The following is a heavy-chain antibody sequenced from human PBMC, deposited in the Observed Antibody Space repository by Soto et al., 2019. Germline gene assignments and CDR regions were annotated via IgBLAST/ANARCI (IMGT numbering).Heavy chain of an antibody. Sequence: GGSLRLSCAASGFTFSSYGMHWVRQAPGKGLEWVAVISYDGSNKYYADSVKGRFTISRDNSKNTLYLQMNSLRAEDTAVYYCAKVLVRYSSSPHYYGMDLWGQGTTVTVSS. CDR3: AKVLVRYSSSPHYYGMDL. CDR1: GFTFSSYG. CDR2: ISYDGSNK. J-gene: IGHJ6*02. D-gene: IGHD6-6*01. V-gene: IGHV3-30*18.